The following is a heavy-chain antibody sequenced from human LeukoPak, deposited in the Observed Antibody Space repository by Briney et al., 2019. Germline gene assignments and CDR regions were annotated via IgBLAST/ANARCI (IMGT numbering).Heavy chain of an antibody. J-gene: IGHJ5*02. Sequence: QPGRSLRLSCAASGFTFSSYAMHWVRQAPGKGLEWVTIIWYDGNSKHYADSVKGRFTISRDNSKSTLYLQMDSLRVEDTAVYYCAKDRSGTWSHDLWGQGTLVTVSS. D-gene: IGHD2-15*01. CDR2: IWYDGNSK. CDR1: GFTFSSYA. V-gene: IGHV3-30*18. CDR3: AKDRSGTWSHDL.